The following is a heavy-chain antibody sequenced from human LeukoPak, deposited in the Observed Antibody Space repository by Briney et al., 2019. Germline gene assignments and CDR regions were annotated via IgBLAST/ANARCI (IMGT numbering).Heavy chain of an antibody. CDR1: GFTFSSYW. CDR3: ARDRDYPRDQFDF. V-gene: IGHV3-23*01. D-gene: IGHD4-17*01. J-gene: IGHJ4*02. CDR2: ISADGASP. Sequence: GGSLRLSCAASGFTFSSYWMHWVRQAPRKGLEWVSAISADGASPWYAGSVRGRSTISRDDSKNTVYLQMESLRADDTAVYFCARDRDYPRDQFDFWGQGTLVTVSS.